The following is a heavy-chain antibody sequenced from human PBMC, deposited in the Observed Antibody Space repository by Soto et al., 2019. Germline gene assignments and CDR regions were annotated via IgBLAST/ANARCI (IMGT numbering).Heavy chain of an antibody. CDR1: GGSISSSSYY. CDR2: IYYSGST. J-gene: IGHJ5*02. V-gene: IGHV4-39*01. Sequence: PSGTLSLTYTVSGGSISSSSYYWGRIRQPPGKGLEWIGSIYYSGSTYYNPSLKSRVTISVDTSKNQFSLKLSSVTAADTAVYYCAIHLVRSNWFDPWGQGTLVTVSS. D-gene: IGHD2-21*01. CDR3: AIHLVRSNWFDP.